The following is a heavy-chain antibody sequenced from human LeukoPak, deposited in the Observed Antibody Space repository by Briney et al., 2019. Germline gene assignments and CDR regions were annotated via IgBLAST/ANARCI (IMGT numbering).Heavy chain of an antibody. CDR1: GGTFSSYA. CDR3: ARDSPEVATFDY. V-gene: IGHV1-69*04. J-gene: IGHJ4*02. D-gene: IGHD5-24*01. CDR2: IIPILGMA. Sequence: GASVKLSCKASGGTFSSYAISWVRQAPGHGLEWMGRIIPILGMANYAQKFQGRVTITADKSTSTAYMELSSLRSEDTAVYYCARDSPEVATFDYWGQGTLVTVSS.